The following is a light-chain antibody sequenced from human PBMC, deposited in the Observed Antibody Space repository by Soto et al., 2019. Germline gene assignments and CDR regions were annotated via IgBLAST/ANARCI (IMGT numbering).Light chain of an antibody. CDR3: SSYTSSTTLYV. CDR1: SSDVGGYDY. Sequence: QSALTQPASVSGSPGQSITISCTGTSSDVGGYDYVSWFQQHLGKAPKLMLHEVSNRPSGISDRFSGSKSGNTASLTISGLQAEDEADYYCSSYTSSTTLYVFGTGTKVTVL. J-gene: IGLJ1*01. V-gene: IGLV2-14*01. CDR2: EVS.